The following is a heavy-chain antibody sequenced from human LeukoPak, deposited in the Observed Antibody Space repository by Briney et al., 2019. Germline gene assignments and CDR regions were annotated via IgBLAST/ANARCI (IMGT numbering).Heavy chain of an antibody. CDR1: GFTFSIYW. V-gene: IGHV3-7*02. CDR3: AGPFFYFDC. Sequence: GGSLRLSCAASGFTFSIYWMSWVRQPPGKGLEWVANIKQDGSEVYYVDSVKGRFTISRDNAKNSLYLQMNSLRAEDTAVYYCAGPFFYFDCWGQGTLVTVSS. J-gene: IGHJ4*02. D-gene: IGHD3-3*01. CDR2: IKQDGSEV.